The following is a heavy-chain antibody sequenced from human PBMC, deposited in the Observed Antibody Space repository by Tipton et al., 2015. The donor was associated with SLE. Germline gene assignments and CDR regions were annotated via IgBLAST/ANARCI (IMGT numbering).Heavy chain of an antibody. CDR1: GFIFSSYA. J-gene: IGHJ5*02. Sequence: SLRLSCAASGFIFSSYAMSWVRQAPGKGLEWVSHISGSGDSTYYADSVKGRFTISRDKSKNTLYLQMNSLRGDDTAVYYCAKDWGSNWSYWFDPWGQGTLVTVSS. CDR2: ISGSGDST. CDR3: AKDWGSNWSYWFDP. D-gene: IGHD6-13*01. V-gene: IGHV3-23*01.